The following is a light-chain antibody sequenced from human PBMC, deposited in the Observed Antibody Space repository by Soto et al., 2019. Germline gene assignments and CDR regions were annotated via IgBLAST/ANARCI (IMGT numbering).Light chain of an antibody. Sequence: QSLLTQPPSASGSPGQSVTISCTGTSSDVGTYNYVSWYQQHPSKAPKLMIYEVNKRPAGVPDRFSGSKSGIMASLTVSGLQAEDEADYYCSSYAGNNNLYVFGTGTKVTVL. J-gene: IGLJ1*01. CDR2: EVN. V-gene: IGLV2-8*01. CDR3: SSYAGNNNLYV. CDR1: SSDVGTYNY.